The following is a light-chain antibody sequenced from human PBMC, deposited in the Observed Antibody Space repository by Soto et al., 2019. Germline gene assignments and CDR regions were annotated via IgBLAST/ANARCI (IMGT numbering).Light chain of an antibody. CDR3: QPYQIYPWT. V-gene: IGKV1-5*03. J-gene: IGKJ1*01. CDR1: QTIHS. Sequence: DIQMTQSPSTLSASIGDRVTITCRASQTIHSLAWYQQKPGKAPNLLIYESSNLESGAPSRFSGSGSGTEFTLTISSLQPDDFATYYCQPYQIYPWTFGQGTKVEI. CDR2: ESS.